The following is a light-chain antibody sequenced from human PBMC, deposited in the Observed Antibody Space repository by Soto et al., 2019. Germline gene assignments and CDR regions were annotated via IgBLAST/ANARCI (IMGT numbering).Light chain of an antibody. V-gene: IGLV2-8*01. Sequence: QSALTQPPSASGSPGQSVTISCTGTSSDLGASDSVSWYQQHPGKAPKLMIYEVAKRPSGVPDRFSGSKSGNTASLTVSGLQADDEADYYCQSYDNSLSGSWVFGGGTKLTVL. CDR3: QSYDNSLSGSWV. J-gene: IGLJ3*02. CDR1: SSDLGASDS. CDR2: EVA.